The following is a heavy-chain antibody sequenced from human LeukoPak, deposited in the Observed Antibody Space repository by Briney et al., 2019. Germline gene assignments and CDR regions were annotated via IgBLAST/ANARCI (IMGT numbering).Heavy chain of an antibody. Sequence: EASVKVSCKASGYTFTSYAMHWVRQAPGQRLEWMGWTNAGNGNTKYSQKFQGRVTITRDTSASTAYMELSSLRSEDTAVYYCARGPPDSFVLFPGDAFDIWGQGTMVTVSS. CDR2: TNAGNGNT. V-gene: IGHV1-3*01. CDR1: GYTFTSYA. CDR3: ARGPPDSFVLFPGDAFDI. D-gene: IGHD3-10*01. J-gene: IGHJ3*02.